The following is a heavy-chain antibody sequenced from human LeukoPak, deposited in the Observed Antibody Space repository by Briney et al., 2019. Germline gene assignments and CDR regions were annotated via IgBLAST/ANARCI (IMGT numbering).Heavy chain of an antibody. D-gene: IGHD3-10*01. CDR2: IYYSGST. V-gene: IGHV4-38-2*02. J-gene: IGHJ4*02. CDR1: GYSISSGYY. Sequence: SETLSLTCTVSGYSISSGYYWGWIRQPPGKGLEWIGSIYYSGSTYYNPSLKSRVTISVDTSKNQFSLKLSSVTAADTAVYYCETRGGNFDYWGQGTLVTVSS. CDR3: ETRGGNFDY.